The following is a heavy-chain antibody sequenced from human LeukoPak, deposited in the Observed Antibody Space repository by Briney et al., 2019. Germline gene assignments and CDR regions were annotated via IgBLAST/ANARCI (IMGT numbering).Heavy chain of an antibody. D-gene: IGHD6-19*01. CDR3: ARVAVAGPVYYFDY. CDR1: GGSISSSSYY. V-gene: IGHV4-39*07. J-gene: IGHJ4*02. CDR2: IYYSGST. Sequence: SETLSLTCTVSGGSISSSSYYWGWIRQPPGKGLEWIGSIYYSGSTYYNPSLKSRVTISVDTSKNQFSLKLSSVTAADTAVYYCARVAVAGPVYYFDYWGQGTLVTVSS.